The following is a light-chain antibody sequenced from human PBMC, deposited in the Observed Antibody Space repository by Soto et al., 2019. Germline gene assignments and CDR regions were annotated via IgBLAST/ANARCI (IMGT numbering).Light chain of an antibody. Sequence: EIVLTQSPGTLSLSPGERATLSCRASQSVTSNSLGWYQQKPGQAPRLLIYGASSRATGIPDRFSGSGSGTDFTLTISRLEPEDSAVYYCQQYGSSPWTFGQGTNVEIK. J-gene: IGKJ1*01. V-gene: IGKV3-20*01. CDR2: GAS. CDR1: QSVTSNS. CDR3: QQYGSSPWT.